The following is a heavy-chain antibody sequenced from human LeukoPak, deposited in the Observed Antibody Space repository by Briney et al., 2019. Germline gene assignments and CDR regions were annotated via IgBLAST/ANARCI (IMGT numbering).Heavy chain of an antibody. J-gene: IGHJ1*01. CDR1: GFTFSSYA. CDR2: ISGSGGST. CDR3: ANEDIVVVVAAHTSAEYFQH. V-gene: IGHV3-23*01. D-gene: IGHD2-15*01. Sequence: GSLRLSCAASGFTFSSYAMSWVRQAPGKGLGWVSAISGSGGSTYYADSVKGRFTISRDNSKNTLYLQMNSLRAEDTAVYYCANEDIVVVVAAHTSAEYFQHWGQGTLVTVSS.